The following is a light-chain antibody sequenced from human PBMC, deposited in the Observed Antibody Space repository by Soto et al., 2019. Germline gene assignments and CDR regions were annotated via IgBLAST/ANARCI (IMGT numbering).Light chain of an antibody. J-gene: IGKJ4*01. Sequence: EFVLTQSPGTLSLSPGERATLSCRARQSITTGYLAWYQQKPGQAPRLLIYGASSRAPGIPDRFSGSGSGTDFTLTISRLEPEDFATYYCQQSYSTPFFGGGTKVDIK. CDR1: QSITTGY. CDR3: QQSYSTPF. V-gene: IGKV3-20*01. CDR2: GAS.